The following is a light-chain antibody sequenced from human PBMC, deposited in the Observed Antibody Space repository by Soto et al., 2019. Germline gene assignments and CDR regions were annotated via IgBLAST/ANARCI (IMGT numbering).Light chain of an antibody. CDR3: SSYAGSDNVV. CDR2: EVT. J-gene: IGLJ2*01. V-gene: IGLV2-8*01. CDR1: SSDVGSYSY. Sequence: QSALTQPPSASGSPGQSVTISCTGTSSDVGSYSYVSWYQQHPGKAPKLMIYEVTKRPSGVPDRFSGSKSDNTASLTVSGLQADDEADYYCSSYAGSDNVVFGGGTQLTVL.